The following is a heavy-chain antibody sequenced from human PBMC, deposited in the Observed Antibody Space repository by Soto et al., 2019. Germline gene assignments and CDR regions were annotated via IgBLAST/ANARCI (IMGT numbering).Heavy chain of an antibody. CDR3: AKTAEYISGWKFDY. Sequence: QVQLVQSGAEVKKPGSSVKVSCKASGGTFSSYAISWVRQAPGQGPEWMGGIIPIFGTANYEQKFQGRVTITADESTSTAYMELSSMRSEDTAVYYCAKTAEYISGWKFDYWGQGTLVTVSS. V-gene: IGHV1-69*01. CDR1: GGTFSSYA. CDR2: IIPIFGTA. J-gene: IGHJ4*02. D-gene: IGHD6-19*01.